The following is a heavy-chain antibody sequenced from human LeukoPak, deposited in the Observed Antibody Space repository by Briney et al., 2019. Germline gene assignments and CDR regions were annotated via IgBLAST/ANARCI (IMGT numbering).Heavy chain of an antibody. CDR1: GGSISSYY. CDR2: MYYSGNT. CDR3: ARHPYFDWLSPFDY. D-gene: IGHD3-9*01. J-gene: IGHJ4*02. Sequence: SETLSLTCTVSGGSISSYYWSWIRQSPGKGLEWIGYMYYSGNTNYNPSLKSRVTISVDTSRNQFSLKLTSVTAADTAVYYCARHPYFDWLSPFDYWGQGTLVTVSS. V-gene: IGHV4-59*08.